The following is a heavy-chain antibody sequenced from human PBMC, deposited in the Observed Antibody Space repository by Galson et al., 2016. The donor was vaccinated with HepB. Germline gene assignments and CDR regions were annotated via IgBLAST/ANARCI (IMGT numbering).Heavy chain of an antibody. CDR2: ISWNSGGI. V-gene: IGHV3-9*01. D-gene: IGHD4-23*01. CDR1: GFIFHDYA. CDR3: AKDKGTSMSRWHGMDV. Sequence: SLRLSCAASGFIFHDYAMHWVRQAPGKGLEWVSGISWNSGGIAYADSVKGRFTISRDNAKNSLYLQMNSLRLEDTALYYCAKDKGTSMSRWHGMDVRGQGTTVTVSS. J-gene: IGHJ6*02.